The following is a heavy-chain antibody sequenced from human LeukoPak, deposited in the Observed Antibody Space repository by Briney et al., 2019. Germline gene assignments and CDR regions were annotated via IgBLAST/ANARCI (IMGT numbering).Heavy chain of an antibody. CDR3: ARRTYIAAAVYYFDY. D-gene: IGHD6-13*01. Sequence: GESLKISCKGSGYSFTSYWIGWVRQMPGKGLEWMGIIYPGDSDTRYSPSFQGQVTFSADKSISTAYLQWSSLKASDTAMYYCARRTYIAAAVYYFDYWGQGTLVTVSS. CDR1: GYSFTSYW. J-gene: IGHJ4*02. CDR2: IYPGDSDT. V-gene: IGHV5-51*01.